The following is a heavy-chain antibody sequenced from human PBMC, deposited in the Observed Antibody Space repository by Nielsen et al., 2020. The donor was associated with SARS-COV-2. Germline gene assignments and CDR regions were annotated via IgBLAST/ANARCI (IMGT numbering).Heavy chain of an antibody. CDR2: ISYDGSNK. CDR3: AIGGDFWSGYYHY. V-gene: IGHV3-30*03. CDR1: GFTFSSYG. Sequence: GGSLRLSCAASGFTFSSYGMHWVRQAPGKGLEWVAVISYDGSNKYYADSVKGRFTISRDNSKNTLYLQMNSLRAEDTAVYYCAIGGDFWSGYYHYWGQGTLVTVSS. J-gene: IGHJ4*02. D-gene: IGHD3-3*01.